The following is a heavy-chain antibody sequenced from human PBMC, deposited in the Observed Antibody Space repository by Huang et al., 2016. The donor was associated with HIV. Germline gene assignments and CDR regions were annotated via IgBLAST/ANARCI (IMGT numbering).Heavy chain of an antibody. V-gene: IGHV2-5*02. Sequence: QITLKESGPTLVKPTQTLTLTCTFSGFSLSSSGVGVGWIRQPPGKALEWLALIYWDDAKRFSPSLKSMLTITKDISKNQVVLTMTNMDPVDTATYYCAHTEALVRGILDAFDVWGPGTMVTVSS. D-gene: IGHD3-10*01. CDR3: AHTEALVRGILDAFDV. CDR1: GFSLSSSGVG. J-gene: IGHJ3*01. CDR2: IYWDDAK.